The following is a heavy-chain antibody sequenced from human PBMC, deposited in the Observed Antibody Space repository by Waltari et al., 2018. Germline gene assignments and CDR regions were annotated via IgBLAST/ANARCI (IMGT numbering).Heavy chain of an antibody. J-gene: IGHJ6*03. D-gene: IGHD3-22*01. CDR1: GGYISSHY. V-gene: IGHV4-59*11. Sequence: QVQLQESGPGLVKPSETLSLTCTVSGGYISSHYRSWTRQPPGKGMEWFGYSYDSGSTNYNPSLKGRFTISVDTSKNQFSLKLSSVTAADTAVYYCARSGFDSSGYSRYYYYYMDVWGKGTTVTVSS. CDR3: ARSGFDSSGYSRYYYYYMDV. CDR2: SYDSGST.